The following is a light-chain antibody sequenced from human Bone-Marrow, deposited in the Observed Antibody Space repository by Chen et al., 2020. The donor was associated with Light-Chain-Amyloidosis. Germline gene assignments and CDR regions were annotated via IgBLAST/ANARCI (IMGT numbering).Light chain of an antibody. CDR1: DLPTKY. J-gene: IGLJ2*01. CDR2: RDT. CDR3: QSADSSGTYEVI. V-gene: IGLV3-25*03. Sequence: SYELTQPPSVSVSPGPTARLTCSGDDLPTKYAYWYQQKPGQAPVLVIHRDTERPSGMSERFSGSSSGKTATLTISGVQEEDEADDHCQSADSSGTYEVIFGGGTKLTVL.